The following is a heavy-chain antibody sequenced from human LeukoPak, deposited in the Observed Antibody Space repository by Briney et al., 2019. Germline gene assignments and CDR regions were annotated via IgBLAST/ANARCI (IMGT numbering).Heavy chain of an antibody. J-gene: IGHJ4*02. V-gene: IGHV3-48*03. Sequence: GGSLRLSCAASGFTFSSYEMNWVRQAPGKGLEWVSFISSSGSTIYYADSMKGRFTISRDNAKNSLYLQMNSLRVEDTAVYYCARASFRARDIDYWGRGTLVTVSS. CDR3: ARASFRARDIDY. D-gene: IGHD1-26*01. CDR1: GFTFSSYE. CDR2: ISSSGSTI.